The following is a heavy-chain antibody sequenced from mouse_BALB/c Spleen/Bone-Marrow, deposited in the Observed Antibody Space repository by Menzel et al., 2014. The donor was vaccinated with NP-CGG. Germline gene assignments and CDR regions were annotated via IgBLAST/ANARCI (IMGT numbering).Heavy chain of an antibody. CDR2: IDTSYTYT. V-gene: IGHV1-69*01. CDR3: ANIYYGDYGWFSY. D-gene: IGHD2-13*01. CDR1: GYTFTDYW. J-gene: IGHJ3*01. Sequence: VQLQQSGAELAMPGASVKMSCKASGYTFTDYWIHWVKQRPGQGLEWIGAIDTSYTYTTYNQKFKGKATLTVDASSSTAYIQLSSLTSEDSAVYYCANIYYGDYGWFSYWGQGTLVTVSA.